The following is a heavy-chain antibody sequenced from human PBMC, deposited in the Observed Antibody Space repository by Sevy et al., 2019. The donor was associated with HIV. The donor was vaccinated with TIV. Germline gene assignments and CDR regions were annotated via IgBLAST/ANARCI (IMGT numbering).Heavy chain of an antibody. D-gene: IGHD5-18*01. Sequence: GGSLRLSCAASGFTFSSYSMNWVRQAPGKGLEWVSSISSSSSYIYYADSVKGRFTNSRDNAKNSLYLQMNSLRAEDTAVYYCAALNVDTSAFDIWGQGTMVTVSS. CDR2: ISSSSSYI. CDR3: AALNVDTSAFDI. V-gene: IGHV3-21*01. CDR1: GFTFSSYS. J-gene: IGHJ3*02.